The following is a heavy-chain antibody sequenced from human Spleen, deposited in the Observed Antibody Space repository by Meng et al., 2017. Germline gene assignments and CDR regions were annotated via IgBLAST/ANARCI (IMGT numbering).Heavy chain of an antibody. CDR2: ISSSGGTI. D-gene: IGHD6-19*01. V-gene: IGHV3-48*03. CDR3: ARGHSSGWYVD. Sequence: GESLKISCAASGFTFSRYWMSWVRQAPGKGLEWVSYISSSGGTIYYADSVKGRFTISRDNAKNSLYLQMNSLRADDTAVYYCARGHSSGWYVDWGQGTLVTVSS. CDR1: GFTFSRYW. J-gene: IGHJ4*02.